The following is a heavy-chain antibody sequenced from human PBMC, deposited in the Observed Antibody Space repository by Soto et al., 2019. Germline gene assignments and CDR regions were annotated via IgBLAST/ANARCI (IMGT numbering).Heavy chain of an antibody. CDR1: GYTFTSYY. D-gene: IGHD3-3*01. CDR2: INPSGGST. V-gene: IGHV1-46*01. Sequence: ASVKGSCKASGYTFTSYYMHWVRQAPGQGLEWMGIINPSGGSTSYAQKFQGRVTMTRDTSTSTVYMELSSLRSEDTAMYYCARRAIFYGMDVWGQGTTVTVSS. CDR3: ARRAIFYGMDV. J-gene: IGHJ6*02.